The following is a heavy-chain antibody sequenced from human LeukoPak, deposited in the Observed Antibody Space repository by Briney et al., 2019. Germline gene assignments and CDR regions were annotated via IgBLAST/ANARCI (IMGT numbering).Heavy chain of an antibody. J-gene: IGHJ4*02. Sequence: PGGSLRLSCAASGFTFSSYGMHWVRQAPGKGLEGVSYISSSSTIYYADSVKGRFTISRDNAKNSLYLQMNSLRAEDTAVYYCARDPDYWGQGTLVTVSS. CDR1: GFTFSSYG. CDR2: ISSSSTI. V-gene: IGHV3-48*01. CDR3: ARDPDY.